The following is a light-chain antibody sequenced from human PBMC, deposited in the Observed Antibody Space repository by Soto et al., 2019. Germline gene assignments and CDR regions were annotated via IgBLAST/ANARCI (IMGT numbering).Light chain of an antibody. Sequence: QPVLTQSPSASASLGASVNLTCTLSGNHITYDIAWHQLQPQKGPRYLMRLNRDGSHTKGDEIPDRFSGSSSGADRYLTISSLQSEDEADYFCQTWATGIQVFGGGTKVTVL. V-gene: IGLV4-69*01. J-gene: IGLJ3*02. CDR1: GNHITYD. CDR2: LNRDGSH. CDR3: QTWATGIQV.